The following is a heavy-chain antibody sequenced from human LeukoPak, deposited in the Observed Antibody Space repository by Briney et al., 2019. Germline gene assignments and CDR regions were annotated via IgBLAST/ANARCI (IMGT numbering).Heavy chain of an antibody. CDR1: GFTFGRSA. Sequence: PGGSLRLSCEASGFTFGRSAMTWVRQTPGKGLEWFSSISSSGNTYYADSVKGRFTISRDNSKNLVNLQMNSLRAEDTAIYYCAKGRMSEDGLDFWGQGSLVTVSS. J-gene: IGHJ4*02. CDR2: ISSSGNT. D-gene: IGHD5-24*01. CDR3: AKGRMSEDGLDF. V-gene: IGHV3-23*01.